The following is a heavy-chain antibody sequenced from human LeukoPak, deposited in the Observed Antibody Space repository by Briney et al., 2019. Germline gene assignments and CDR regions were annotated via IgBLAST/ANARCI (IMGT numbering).Heavy chain of an antibody. CDR1: GGTFSSYA. CDR3: AIVLRFSRLGCFDY. D-gene: IGHD3-3*01. V-gene: IGHV1-69*13. J-gene: IGHJ4*02. CDR2: IIPIFGTA. Sequence: ASVKVSCKASGGTFSSYAISWVRQAPGQGLEWMGGIIPIFGTANYAQKFQGRVTITADESMSTAYMELSSLRSEDTAVYYCAIVLRFSRLGCFDYWGQGTLVTVSS.